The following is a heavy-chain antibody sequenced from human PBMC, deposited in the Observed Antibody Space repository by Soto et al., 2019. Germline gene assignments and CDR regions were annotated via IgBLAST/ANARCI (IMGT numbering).Heavy chain of an antibody. CDR1: GYTFTAYY. J-gene: IGHJ6*02. V-gene: IGHV1-2*02. CDR3: AKDQGGYMVSGMDV. CDR2: INPNSGAT. D-gene: IGHD2-2*02. Sequence: QVQLVQSRAAVTKPGASVNVSCKASGYTFTAYYIYWLRPAPGHGLEWMGWINPNSGATNYAHNFQGRVTMTRDTSIRAAYMELSTLSSDDTAVYYCAKDQGGYMVSGMDVWGQGTRVTVSS.